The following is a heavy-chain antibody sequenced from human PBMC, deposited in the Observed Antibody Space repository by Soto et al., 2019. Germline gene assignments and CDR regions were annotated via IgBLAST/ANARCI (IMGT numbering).Heavy chain of an antibody. CDR3: SRGSGGPPRALDY. J-gene: IGHJ4*01. CDR2: IGSDGKNK. CDR1: GFTFNDYA. Sequence: GGYLRLSCEASGFTFNDYAMHWVRQAPGKGLEWVAVIGSDGKNKYYIDSVKGRFTISRDNSKNTMFLQMISLRTEDTAVYYCSRGSGGPPRALDYWGLVTLSTVS. V-gene: IGHV3-30*04. D-gene: IGHD6-25*01.